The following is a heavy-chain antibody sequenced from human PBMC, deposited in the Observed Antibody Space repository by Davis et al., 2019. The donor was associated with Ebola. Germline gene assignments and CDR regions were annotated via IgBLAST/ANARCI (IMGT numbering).Heavy chain of an antibody. CDR3: ARSPIFWSGYYAPFYFDY. D-gene: IGHD3-3*01. CDR2: IKQDGSEK. V-gene: IGHV3-7*01. J-gene: IGHJ4*02. Sequence: GESLKISCAASGFTFSSYWMSWVRQAPGKGLEWVANIKQDGSEKYYVDSVKGRFTISRDNAKNSLYLQMNSLRAEDTAVYYCARSPIFWSGYYAPFYFDYWGQGTLVTVSS. CDR1: GFTFSSYW.